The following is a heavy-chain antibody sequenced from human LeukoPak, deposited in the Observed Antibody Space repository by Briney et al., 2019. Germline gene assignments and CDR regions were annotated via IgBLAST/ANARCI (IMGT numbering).Heavy chain of an antibody. Sequence: PGGSLRLSCAASGFTFSSYAMSWVRQAPGKGVEGGSAISGSGGSTYYADSVKGRFTIYRDNSKNTLYLQMNSLRAEDTAVYYCAKGLYSPWFDPWGQGTLVTVSS. CDR1: GFTFSSYA. CDR2: ISGSGGST. D-gene: IGHD3-16*02. J-gene: IGHJ5*02. CDR3: AKGLYSPWFDP. V-gene: IGHV3-23*01.